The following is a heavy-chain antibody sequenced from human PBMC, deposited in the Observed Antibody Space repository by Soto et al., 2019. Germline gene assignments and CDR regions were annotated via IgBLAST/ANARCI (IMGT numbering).Heavy chain of an antibody. Sequence: PSETLCLTGTVAGGSISSYYWSWIRQPPGKGLEWIGYIYYSGSTTYNPSLKSRVTISIDTSKNQISLNLTSVSAAATAVYYCARHATRSSDHWGQGTLVTVSS. CDR3: ARHATRSSDH. J-gene: IGHJ4*02. V-gene: IGHV4-59*08. CDR1: GGSISSYY. CDR2: IYYSGST.